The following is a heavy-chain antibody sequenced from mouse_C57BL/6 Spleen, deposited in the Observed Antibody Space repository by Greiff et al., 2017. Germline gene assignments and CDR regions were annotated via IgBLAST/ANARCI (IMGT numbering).Heavy chain of an antibody. CDR2: IRNKANGYTT. D-gene: IGHD2-5*01. CDR1: GFTFTDYY. V-gene: IGHV7-3*01. J-gene: IGHJ3*01. CDR3: ARSPAYYSNYGWFAY. Sequence: EVHLVESGGGLVQPGGSLSLSCAASGFTFTDYYMSWVRQPPGKALEWLGFIRNKANGYTTEYSASVKGRFTISRDNSQSILYPQMNALRAEDSATYYCARSPAYYSNYGWFAYWGQGTLVTVSA.